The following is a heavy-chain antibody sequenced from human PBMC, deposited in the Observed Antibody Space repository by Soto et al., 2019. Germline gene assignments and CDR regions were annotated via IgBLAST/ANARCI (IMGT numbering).Heavy chain of an antibody. CDR2: TSIYNGHT. CDR1: GYTFTASG. Sequence: RASVKVSCKASGYTFTASGISWARQAHGQGLEWMGWTSIYNGHTEYSPKFLGRVVMTTDTSADTAYLELRSLRPDDAALYYCARWDDYGASDQYHFDHWGQGTLVTVSS. D-gene: IGHD4-17*01. CDR3: ARWDDYGASDQYHFDH. V-gene: IGHV1-18*01. J-gene: IGHJ4*02.